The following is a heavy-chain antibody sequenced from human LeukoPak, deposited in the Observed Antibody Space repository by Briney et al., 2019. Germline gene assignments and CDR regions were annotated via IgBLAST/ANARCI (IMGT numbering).Heavy chain of an antibody. CDR2: INPNSGGT. J-gene: IGHJ4*02. CDR3: ARGGEYGSGWYDARRFDY. V-gene: IGHV1-2*02. CDR1: GYTFTGYY. Sequence: ASVKVSCKASGYTFTGYYMHWVRQAPGQGLEWMGWINPNSGGTNYAQKFQRRVTMTRDTSISTAYMELSRLRSDDTAVYYCARGGEYGSGWYDARRFDYWGQGTLVTVSS. D-gene: IGHD6-19*01.